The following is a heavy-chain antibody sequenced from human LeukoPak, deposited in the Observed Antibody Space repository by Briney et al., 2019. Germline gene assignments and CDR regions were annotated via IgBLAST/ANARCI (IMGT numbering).Heavy chain of an antibody. V-gene: IGHV3-7*01. CDR1: GSTFSSYW. CDR2: IKQDGSEK. J-gene: IGHJ4*02. CDR3: ARERRSSWYDY. D-gene: IGHD6-13*01. Sequence: PGGSLRLSCAASGSTFSSYWMSWVRQAPGKGLEWVANIKQDGSEKYYVDSVKGRFTISRDNAKNSLYLQMNSLRAEDTAVYYCARERRSSWYDYWGQGTLVTVSS.